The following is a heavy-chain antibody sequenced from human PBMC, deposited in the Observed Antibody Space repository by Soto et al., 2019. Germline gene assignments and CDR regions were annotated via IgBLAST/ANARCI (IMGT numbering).Heavy chain of an antibody. CDR3: ARDLPSPYSSGYYYWGYFDY. CDR2: ISSSSSTI. CDR1: GFTFSSYS. D-gene: IGHD3-22*01. V-gene: IGHV3-48*02. Sequence: GGSLRLSCAASGFTFSSYSMNWVRQAPGKGLEWVSYISSSSSTIYYADSVKGRFTISRDNAKNSLYLQMNSLRDEDTAVYYCARDLPSPYSSGYYYWGYFDYWGQGTLVTVSS. J-gene: IGHJ4*02.